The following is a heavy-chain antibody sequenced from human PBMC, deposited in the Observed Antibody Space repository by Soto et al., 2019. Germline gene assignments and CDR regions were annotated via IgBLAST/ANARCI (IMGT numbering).Heavy chain of an antibody. CDR2: INYRGTT. J-gene: IGHJ4*02. Sequence: QVQLQESGPGLVRPSQTLSLTCTVSGGSITNGDYYWNWIRQHPGKGQEWIGYINYRGTTFYNPSLKSRVFISVETSKNQFSLNLSSVTAADTAVYFCARDAPGEAPYWGQGTLVTVSS. V-gene: IGHV4-31*03. CDR1: GGSITNGDYY. CDR3: ARDAPGEAPY. D-gene: IGHD2-2*01.